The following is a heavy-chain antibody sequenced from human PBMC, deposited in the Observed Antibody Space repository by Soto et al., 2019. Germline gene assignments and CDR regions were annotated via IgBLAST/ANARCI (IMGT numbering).Heavy chain of an antibody. CDR3: ARRYGNCFDY. J-gene: IGHJ4*02. CDR1: GGSISNYY. D-gene: IGHD1-1*01. CDR2: IFYRGST. Sequence: SETLSLTCTVSGGSISNYYWSWIRQPPGKGLEWIGYIFYRGSTNYNPALKSRVTISVDTSKNQFSLKLSSVTAADTAVYYCARRYGNCFDYWGQGTLVTVS. V-gene: IGHV4-59*08.